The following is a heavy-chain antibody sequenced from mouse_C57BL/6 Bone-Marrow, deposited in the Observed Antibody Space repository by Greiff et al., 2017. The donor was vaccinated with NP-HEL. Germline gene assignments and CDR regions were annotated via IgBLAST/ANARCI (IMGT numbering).Heavy chain of an antibody. Sequence: EVQLVESEGGLVQPGSSMKLSCTASGFTFSDYYMAWVRQVPEKGLEWVANINYDGSSTYYLDSLKSRFIISRDNAKNILYLQMSSLKSEDTATYYCARDGHFDYWGQGTTLTVSS. CDR2: INYDGSST. V-gene: IGHV5-16*01. CDR1: GFTFSDYY. CDR3: ARDGHFDY. J-gene: IGHJ2*01.